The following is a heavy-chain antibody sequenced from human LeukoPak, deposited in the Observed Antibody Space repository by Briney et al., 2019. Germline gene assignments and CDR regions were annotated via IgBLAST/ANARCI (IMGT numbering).Heavy chain of an antibody. CDR1: GGTFSDYA. Sequence: ASVKVSCKASGGTFSDYALNWVRQAPGQGLEWMGWVNPNSGGTNYAQKFQGRVTMTRDTSISTAYMELSRLRSDDTAVYYCASRTTDYWGQGTLVTVSS. J-gene: IGHJ4*02. CDR3: ASRTTDY. V-gene: IGHV1-2*02. D-gene: IGHD4-17*01. CDR2: VNPNSGGT.